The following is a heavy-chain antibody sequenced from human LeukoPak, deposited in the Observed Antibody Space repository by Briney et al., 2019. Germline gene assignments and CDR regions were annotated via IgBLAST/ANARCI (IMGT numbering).Heavy chain of an antibody. CDR2: IGSGGTT. D-gene: IGHD3-22*01. J-gene: IGHJ4*02. V-gene: IGHV3-23*01. Sequence: PGGSLRLSCAASGFTFSNYAMSWVRQAPGKELEWVSSIGSGGTTHYADPVKGRFTISRDNSKNTLFLQMNSLRAEDTAVYYYAKYFYDSSTYSFDYWGQGTLVTVSS. CDR1: GFTFSNYA. CDR3: AKYFYDSSTYSFDY.